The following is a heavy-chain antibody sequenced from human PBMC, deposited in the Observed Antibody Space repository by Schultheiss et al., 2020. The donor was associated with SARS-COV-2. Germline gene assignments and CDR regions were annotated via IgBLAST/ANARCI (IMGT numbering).Heavy chain of an antibody. Sequence: ASVKVSCKASGYTFTGYYMHWVRQAPGQGLEWMGWINPNSGGTNYAQKFQGRVTMTTDTSTSTAYMELRSLRSDDTAVYYCARGFASWSGSYGPSSYWGQGTLVTVSS. CDR3: ARGFASWSGSYGPSSY. V-gene: IGHV1-2*02. J-gene: IGHJ4*02. CDR1: GYTFTGYY. D-gene: IGHD1-26*01. CDR2: INPNSGGT.